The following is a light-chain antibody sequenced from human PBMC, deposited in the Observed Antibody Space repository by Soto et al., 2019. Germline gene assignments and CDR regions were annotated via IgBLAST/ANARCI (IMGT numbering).Light chain of an antibody. CDR2: AES. J-gene: IGKJ1*01. Sequence: AIQMTQSPSSLYASVGDRVTIPCRASQGIGNALGWYQQKPGQAPKLLLNAESILENGVPSRFSASDSGIAFSLTISSRQPEDVATYFCLQVRLYPWTFGQGTKLDIK. CDR1: QGIGNA. V-gene: IGKV1-6*01. CDR3: LQVRLYPWT.